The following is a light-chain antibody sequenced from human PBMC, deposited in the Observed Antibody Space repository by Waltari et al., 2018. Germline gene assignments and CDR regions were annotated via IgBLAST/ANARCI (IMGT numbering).Light chain of an antibody. CDR3: QVWDSSTPVV. CDR2: QES. CDR1: KLGDKY. Sequence: SYELTQPPSVSVSPGQTASITCSGDKLGDKYACWYQQKPGQSPVLVIYQESKRPSGIPERFSGSNSGNTATLTISGTQAMDEADYYCQVWDSSTPVVFGGGTKLTVL. J-gene: IGLJ2*01. V-gene: IGLV3-1*01.